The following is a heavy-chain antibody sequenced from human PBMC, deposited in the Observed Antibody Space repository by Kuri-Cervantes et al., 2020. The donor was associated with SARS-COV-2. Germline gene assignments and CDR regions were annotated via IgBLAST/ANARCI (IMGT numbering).Heavy chain of an antibody. V-gene: IGHV3-43D*03. J-gene: IGHJ4*02. CDR1: GFTFDDYT. CDR2: ISWDGGST. Sequence: GESLKISCAASGFTFDDYTMHWVRQAPGKGLEWVSLISWDGGSTYYADSVKGRFTISRDNSKNTLYLQMNSLRAEDTAVYYCARDRQRDFDYWGQGTLVTVSS. D-gene: IGHD6-25*01. CDR3: ARDRQRDFDY.